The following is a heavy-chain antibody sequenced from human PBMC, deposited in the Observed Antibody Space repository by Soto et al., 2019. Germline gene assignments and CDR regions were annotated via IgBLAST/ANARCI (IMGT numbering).Heavy chain of an antibody. CDR2: ISGSGGST. J-gene: IGHJ5*02. V-gene: IGHV3-23*01. D-gene: IGHD3-3*01. CDR1: GFTFSSYA. Sequence: GGSLRLSCAASGFTFSSYAMSLVRQAPGKGLEWVSAISGSGGSTYYADSVKGRFTISRDNSKNTLYLQMNSLRAEDTAVYYCAKDRTYDFWSGSWFDPWGQGTLVTVSS. CDR3: AKDRTYDFWSGSWFDP.